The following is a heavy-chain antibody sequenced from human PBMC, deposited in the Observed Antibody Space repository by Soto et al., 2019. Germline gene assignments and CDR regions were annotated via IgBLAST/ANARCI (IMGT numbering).Heavy chain of an antibody. D-gene: IGHD3-10*01. Sequence: QVQLVQSGAEVKKPGSSVKVSCKASGGTFSSYTISWVRQAPGQGLEWMGRIIPIIGIANYAQKFQGRVTITADKSTSTAYMELSSLRSEDTAVYYCARAKARGKDYYYYYIDVWGKGTTVTVSS. J-gene: IGHJ6*03. CDR1: GGTFSSYT. CDR3: ARAKARGKDYYYYYIDV. V-gene: IGHV1-69*02. CDR2: IIPIIGIA.